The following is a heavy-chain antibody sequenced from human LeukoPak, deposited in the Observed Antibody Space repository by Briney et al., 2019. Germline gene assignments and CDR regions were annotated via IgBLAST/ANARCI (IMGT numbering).Heavy chain of an antibody. V-gene: IGHV1-2*02. D-gene: IGHD1-26*01. J-gene: IGHJ3*02. CDR3: ARDGVKSGSYYSEDAFDI. CDR1: GYTFTSYY. CDR2: INPNSGGT. Sequence: ASVKVSCKASGYTFTSYYMHWVRQAPGQGLEWMGWINPNSGGTNYAQKFQGRVTMTRDTSISTGYMEMSRLRSDDTAVYYCARDGVKSGSYYSEDAFDIWGQGTMVTVSS.